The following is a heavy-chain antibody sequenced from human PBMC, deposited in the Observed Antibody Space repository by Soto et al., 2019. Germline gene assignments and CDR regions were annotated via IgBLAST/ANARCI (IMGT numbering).Heavy chain of an antibody. CDR2: ITKSSKTI. J-gene: IGHJ6*02. CDR3: TRHHGYGCGMDV. Sequence: EVQLVESGGGLVQPGVSLRLSCAASGFTFSTYSMNWVRQAPGKGLEWISYITKSSKTIYYADSVKGRFTISRDNAKNSLYLQMTSLRAEDTAVYYCTRHHGYGCGMDVWGQGTTVTVSS. CDR1: GFTFSTYS. D-gene: IGHD5-12*01. V-gene: IGHV3-48*01.